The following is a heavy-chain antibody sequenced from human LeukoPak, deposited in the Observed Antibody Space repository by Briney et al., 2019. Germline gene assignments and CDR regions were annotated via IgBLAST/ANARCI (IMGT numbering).Heavy chain of an antibody. CDR1: GFTFNKYA. CDR3: ASGLRFLEWLPFDY. Sequence: GGTLRLSCAASGFTFNKYAMSWVRQAPGRGLEWVSGIGRSGANTYYPASMKGRFTISRDNSRNTLFLEMNTLRAADTAVYYCASGLRFLEWLPFDYWGQGTLVTVSS. D-gene: IGHD3-3*01. J-gene: IGHJ4*02. CDR2: IGRSGANT. V-gene: IGHV3-23*01.